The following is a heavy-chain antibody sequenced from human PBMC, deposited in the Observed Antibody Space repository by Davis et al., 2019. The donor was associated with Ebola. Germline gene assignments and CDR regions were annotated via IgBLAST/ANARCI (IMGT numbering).Heavy chain of an antibody. Sequence: PGGSLRLSCAASGFTVSANSMTWVRQAPGKGLQWVSVIDSGGYTYYADSVKGRFTISRDKSKNTLFLQMNSLKAEDTAVYYCARETYYDMTGSSASASDIWGQGTMVTVSS. CDR1: GFTVSANS. V-gene: IGHV3-66*01. J-gene: IGHJ3*02. CDR3: ARETYYDMTGSSASASDI. D-gene: IGHD3-22*01. CDR2: IDSGGYT.